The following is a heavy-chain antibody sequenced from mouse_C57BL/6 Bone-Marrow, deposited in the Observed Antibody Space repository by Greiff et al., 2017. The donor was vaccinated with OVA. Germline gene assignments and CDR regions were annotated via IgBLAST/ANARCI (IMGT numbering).Heavy chain of an antibody. CDR1: GFNIKDYY. J-gene: IGHJ3*01. CDR3: AREYGDFYCFAY. Sequence: EVQGVESGAELVKPGASVKLSCTASGFNIKDYYMHWVKQRTEQGLEWIGRIDPEDGETKYAAKFQGKATISADTSSNTAYLPISSLTSEDTAFYYCAREYGDFYCFAYWGQGTLVTVSA. V-gene: IGHV14-2*01. D-gene: IGHD2-13*01. CDR2: IDPEDGET.